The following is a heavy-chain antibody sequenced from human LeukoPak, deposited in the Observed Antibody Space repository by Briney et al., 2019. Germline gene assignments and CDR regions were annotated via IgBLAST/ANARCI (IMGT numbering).Heavy chain of an antibody. CDR3: AKDISDLRGWLQFSDY. CDR1: GFTFSSYS. Sequence: QSGGSLRLSCAASGFTFSSYSMLWVRQAPGKGLEWVSYISSSGSTIYYADSVKGRFTISRDNAKNSLYLQMNSLRAEDTAVYYCAKDISDLRGWLQFSDYWGQGTLVTVSS. CDR2: ISSSGSTI. D-gene: IGHD5-24*01. V-gene: IGHV3-48*04. J-gene: IGHJ4*02.